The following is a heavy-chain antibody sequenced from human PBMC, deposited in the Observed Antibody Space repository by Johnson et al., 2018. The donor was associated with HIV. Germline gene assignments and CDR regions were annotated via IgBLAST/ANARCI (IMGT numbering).Heavy chain of an antibody. J-gene: IGHJ3*02. CDR1: GFTFSSHW. D-gene: IGHD4-17*01. V-gene: IGHV3-74*01. CDR2: INSDGSII. CDR3: ARGGLGDYVVAFDI. Sequence: VQLVESGGGLVQPGGSLRLSCAASGFTFSSHWMHWVRQVPVKGLVWVARINSDGSIINYADSVKGRLTISRDNANNTLFLQMNSLRPEDTAVYYCARGGLGDYVVAFDIWGQGTMVTVSS.